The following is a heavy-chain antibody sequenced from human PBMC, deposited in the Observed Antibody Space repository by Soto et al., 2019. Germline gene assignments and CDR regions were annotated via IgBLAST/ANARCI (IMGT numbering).Heavy chain of an antibody. V-gene: IGHV1-69*13. CDR1: GGTFSSYA. Sequence: GASVKVSFKASGGTFSSYAISWVRQAPGQGLEWMGGIIPIFGTANYAQKFQGRVTITADESTSTAYMELSSLRSEDTAVYYCARDRLAAADYYYYGMDVWGQGTTVTVSS. CDR2: IIPIFGTA. D-gene: IGHD6-13*01. J-gene: IGHJ6*02. CDR3: ARDRLAAADYYYYGMDV.